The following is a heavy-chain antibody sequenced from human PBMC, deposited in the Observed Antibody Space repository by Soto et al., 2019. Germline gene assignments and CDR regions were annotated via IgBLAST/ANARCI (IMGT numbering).Heavy chain of an antibody. J-gene: IGHJ4*02. Sequence: GGSLRLSCAASGFTFSSYSMNWVRQAPGKGLEWVSYISSSSSTIYYLDSVKGRFTISRDSAKDSLSLQMNSLRGEDTAFYYCARDVGPVTIFGEALSGYFDFWGQGTLVTVSS. CDR3: ARDVGPVTIFGEALSGYFDF. V-gene: IGHV3-48*04. CDR1: GFTFSSYS. D-gene: IGHD3-3*01. CDR2: ISSSSSTI.